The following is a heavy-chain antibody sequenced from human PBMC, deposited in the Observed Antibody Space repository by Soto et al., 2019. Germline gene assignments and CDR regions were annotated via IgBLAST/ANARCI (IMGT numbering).Heavy chain of an antibody. Sequence: QVQLQESGPGLVKPSETLSLTCTVSGGSIRGYYWTWIRQPPGKGLEWVGSLFYGGTTDYNPSLKSRLTMSLDTSKNHFSLKLRSVTAADTAVYYCARHRGPAPVYWGQGTLVTAYS. CDR2: LFYGGTT. J-gene: IGHJ4*02. D-gene: IGHD2-15*01. CDR3: ARHRGPAPVY. CDR1: GGSIRGYY. V-gene: IGHV4-39*01.